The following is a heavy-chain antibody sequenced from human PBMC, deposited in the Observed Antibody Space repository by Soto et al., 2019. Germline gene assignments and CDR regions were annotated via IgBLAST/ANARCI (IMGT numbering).Heavy chain of an antibody. CDR1: GGSIRSYY. Sequence: TMSLTCTVDGGSIRSYYWSWIRQPPGEGLGWIGYIYYSGSTNYNPSLKSRVTISVDTSKNQFSLKLSSVTAADTAVYYCARVRTYYDFWSGFPPREYYFDYWGQGTLVTVSS. J-gene: IGHJ4*02. CDR2: IYYSGST. V-gene: IGHV4-59*01. CDR3: ARVRTYYDFWSGFPPREYYFDY. D-gene: IGHD3-3*01.